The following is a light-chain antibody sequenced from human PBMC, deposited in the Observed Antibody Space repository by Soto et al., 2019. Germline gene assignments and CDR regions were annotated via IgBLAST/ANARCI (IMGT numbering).Light chain of an antibody. Sequence: EIVMTQSPATLSVSPGERATLSCRASQSVSANLAWYQQKPGQAPRLLISGASTRATGIPARFSGSGSGTEFTLTISSLQSEDFAVYYCQQYKNWPPYTFGQGTKVDIK. CDR1: QSVSAN. CDR2: GAS. V-gene: IGKV3-15*01. CDR3: QQYKNWPPYT. J-gene: IGKJ2*01.